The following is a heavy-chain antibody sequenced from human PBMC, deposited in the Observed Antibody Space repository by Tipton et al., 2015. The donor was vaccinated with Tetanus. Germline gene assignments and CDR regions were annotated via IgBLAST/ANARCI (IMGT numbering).Heavy chain of an antibody. V-gene: IGHV3-11*01. D-gene: IGHD5-24*01. CDR1: GFTFSDYY. CDR3: ARGCRREGYNFRSPSPGHTLN. Sequence: SLRLSCAASGFTFSDYYMSWIRQAPGKGLEWVSYISSSGSTIYYADSVKGRFTISRDNAKNSLYLQMNSLRAEDTAVYYCARGCRREGYNFRSPSPGHTLNWGQGTLVTVSS. CDR2: ISSSGSTI. J-gene: IGHJ4*02.